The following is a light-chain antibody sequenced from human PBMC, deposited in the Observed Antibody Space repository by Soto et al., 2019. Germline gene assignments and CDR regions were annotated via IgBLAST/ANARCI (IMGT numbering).Light chain of an antibody. CDR3: CSYAGSSTLNYV. V-gene: IGLV2-23*02. CDR1: SSDVGSYNL. Sequence: QPARNQPASGNGSPGQSITISCTGTSSDVGSYNLVSWYQQHPGKAPKLMIYEVSKRPSGVSNRFSGSKSGNTASLTISGLQAEDEADYYCCSYAGSSTLNYVFGTGTKVTVL. CDR2: EVS. J-gene: IGLJ1*01.